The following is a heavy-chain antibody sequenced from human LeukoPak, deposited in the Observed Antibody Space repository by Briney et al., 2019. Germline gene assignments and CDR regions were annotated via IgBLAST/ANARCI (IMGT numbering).Heavy chain of an antibody. D-gene: IGHD3-22*01. CDR3: ERVMYYYDSSGYYRGGYFDY. J-gene: IGHJ4*02. V-gene: IGHV4-31*03. CDR2: IYYSGST. CDR1: GGSISSGGYY. Sequence: SETLSLTCTVSGGSISSGGYYWSWIRQHPGKGLEWIGYIYYSGSTYYNPSLKSRVTISVDTSKNQFSLKLSSVTAADTAVYYCERVMYYYDSSGYYRGGYFDYWGQGTLVTVSS.